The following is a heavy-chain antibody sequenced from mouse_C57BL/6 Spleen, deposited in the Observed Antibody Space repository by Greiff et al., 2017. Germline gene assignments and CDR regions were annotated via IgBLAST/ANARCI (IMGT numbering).Heavy chain of an antibody. V-gene: IGHV1-55*01. J-gene: IGHJ2*01. D-gene: IGHD1-1*01. Sequence: QVQLQQSGAELVKPGASVKMSCKASGYTFTSSWITWVKQRPGQGLEWIGDIYPGSGSTNYNEKFKSKATLTVDTSSSTAYMQLSSLTSEDSAVYYCAEDYYGSSYWGQGTTLTVSS. CDR1: GYTFTSSW. CDR3: AEDYYGSSY. CDR2: IYPGSGST.